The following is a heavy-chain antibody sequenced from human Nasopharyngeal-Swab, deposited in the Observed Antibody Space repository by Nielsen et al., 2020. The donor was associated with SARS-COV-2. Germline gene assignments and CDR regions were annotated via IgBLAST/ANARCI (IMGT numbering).Heavy chain of an antibody. D-gene: IGHD6-19*01. CDR1: GFTFSDYY. CDR2: ISSSGSTI. Sequence: GESLKISCAASGFTFSDYYMSWIRQAPGKGLEWVSYISSSGSTIYYADSVKGRFTISRDNAKNSLYLQMNSLRAEDTAVYYCARETAVAGDYYCDYWGQGTLVAVSS. V-gene: IGHV3-11*04. J-gene: IGHJ4*02. CDR3: ARETAVAGDYYCDY.